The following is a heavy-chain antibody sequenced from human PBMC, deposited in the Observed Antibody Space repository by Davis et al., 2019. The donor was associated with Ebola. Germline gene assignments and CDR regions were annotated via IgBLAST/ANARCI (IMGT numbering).Heavy chain of an antibody. CDR3: ANGIYYMDV. D-gene: IGHD1-26*01. CDR1: GFTFSSYG. Sequence: GESLKISCAASGFTFSSYGMHWVRQAPGKGLEWVAVIWYDGSNKYYADSVKGRFTISRDNSKNTLYLQMNSLRAEDTAVYYCANGIYYMDVWGKGTTVTVSS. J-gene: IGHJ6*03. V-gene: IGHV3-33*06. CDR2: IWYDGSNK.